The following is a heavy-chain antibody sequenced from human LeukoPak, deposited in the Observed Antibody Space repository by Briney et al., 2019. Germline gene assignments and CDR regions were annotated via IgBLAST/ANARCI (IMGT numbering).Heavy chain of an antibody. CDR2: IGGSGAST. CDR3: AKNYYGSVAMGGY. V-gene: IGHV3-23*01. D-gene: IGHD3-10*01. Sequence: GGSLRLSCAASGFTFSSFTMTWVRQAPGKGLEWVSTIGGSGASTHYAGSVKGRFTISRDNSKNTLSLQMNSLRAEDSAIYYCAKNYYGSVAMGGYWGEGTLVTVSS. J-gene: IGHJ4*02. CDR1: GFTFSSFT.